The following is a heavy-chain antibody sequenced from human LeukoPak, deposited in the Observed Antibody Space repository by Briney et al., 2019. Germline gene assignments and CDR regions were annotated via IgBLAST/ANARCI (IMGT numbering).Heavy chain of an antibody. Sequence: GGSLRLSCEASGFSMSVYWMSWVRQAPGKGLGWAGNIKQDGSERNYVDSVKGRFTISRDNAKKSLYLQMNSLRAEDTAVYYCARDWGAYYHFFDYWGQGTLVTVSS. CDR3: ARDWGAYYHFFDY. D-gene: IGHD3-22*01. CDR2: IKQDGSER. CDR1: GFSMSVYW. J-gene: IGHJ4*02. V-gene: IGHV3-7*01.